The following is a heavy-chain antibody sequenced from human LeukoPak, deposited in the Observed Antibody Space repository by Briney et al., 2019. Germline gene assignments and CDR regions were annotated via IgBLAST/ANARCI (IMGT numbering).Heavy chain of an antibody. CDR1: GFTFSSYS. D-gene: IGHD3-3*01. Sequence: GGSLRLSCAASGFTFSSYSMNWVRQAPGKGLVWVSSISSSSSYIYYADSVKGRFTISRDNAKNSLYLQMNSLRAEDTAVYYCARPITIFGVVGDDYWGQGTLVTVSS. J-gene: IGHJ4*02. CDR3: ARPITIFGVVGDDY. CDR2: ISSSSSYI. V-gene: IGHV3-21*01.